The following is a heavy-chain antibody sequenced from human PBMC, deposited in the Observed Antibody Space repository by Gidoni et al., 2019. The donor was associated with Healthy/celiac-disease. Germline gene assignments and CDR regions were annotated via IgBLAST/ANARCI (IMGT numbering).Heavy chain of an antibody. CDR1: GFTFSRSA. Sequence: EVQLVESGGGLVQPGGSLRLSCAASGFTFSRSAMSWVRQAPGKGLGWVAAISGSGGSTYYADSVKGRFTISRDNSKNTLYLQMNSLRAEDTAVYYCAIFTYYYDSSGYPFHWGQGTLVTVSS. V-gene: IGHV3-23*04. CDR3: AIFTYYYDSSGYPFH. D-gene: IGHD3-22*01. CDR2: ISGSGGST. J-gene: IGHJ4*02.